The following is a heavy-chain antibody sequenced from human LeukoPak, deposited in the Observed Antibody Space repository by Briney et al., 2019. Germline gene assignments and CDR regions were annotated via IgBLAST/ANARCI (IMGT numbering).Heavy chain of an antibody. J-gene: IGHJ4*02. CDR3: ASLRGRPWDY. Sequence: SETLSLTCAVYRGSFSGYYWSWIRQPPGKGLEWIGEINHSGSTNYNPSLKSRVTISVDTSKNQFSLKLSSVTAADTAVYYCASLRGRPWDYWGQGTLVTVSS. D-gene: IGHD1-26*01. CDR2: INHSGST. V-gene: IGHV4-34*01. CDR1: RGSFSGYY.